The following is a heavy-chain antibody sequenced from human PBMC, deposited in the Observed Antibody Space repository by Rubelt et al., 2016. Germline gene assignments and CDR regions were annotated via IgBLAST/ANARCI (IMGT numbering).Heavy chain of an antibody. CDR2: IYYSGST. D-gene: IGHD5-12*01. CDR1: GGSFSGSY. CDR3: SRVNYSGYDYGRY. J-gene: IGHJ4*02. Sequence: QVPLQQWGAGLLKPSETLSLTCAVYGGSFSGSYWSWIRQSPGKGLEWIGSIYYSGSTYYNPSLKSRVTISVDKSKNQFSLKLSSVTAADTAVYYCSRVNYSGYDYGRYWGQGTLVTVSS. V-gene: IGHV4-34*01.